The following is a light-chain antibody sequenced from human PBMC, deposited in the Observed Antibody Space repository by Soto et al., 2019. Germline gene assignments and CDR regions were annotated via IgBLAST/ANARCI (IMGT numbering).Light chain of an antibody. CDR1: QGISNF. J-gene: IGKJ4*01. V-gene: IGKV1-27*01. CDR2: AAS. CDR3: QEYYSAPSLS. Sequence: DIQMTQSPSSLSASVGDRVTITCRARQGISNFLAWYQHKPGKVPKVLIYAASTLQSGVPSRFSGGGSGTYFTLTISGLQPEDVASYYCQEYYSAPSLSFGGGTKVEIK.